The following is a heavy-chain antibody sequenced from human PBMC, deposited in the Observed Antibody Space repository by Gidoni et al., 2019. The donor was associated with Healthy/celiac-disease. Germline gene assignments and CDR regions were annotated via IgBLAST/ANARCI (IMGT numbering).Heavy chain of an antibody. CDR1: GFTFSSYA. CDR2: ISYDRSNK. CDR3: ARMSGACWSFDY. V-gene: IGHV3-30-3*01. Sequence: QVQLVESGGGVVQPGRALRLSCAAPGFTFSSYAMHWVRQAPGKGLEYVAVISYDRSNKYYADSVKGRFTISRDNSKNTLYLQMNSLRAEDTAVYYCARMSGACWSFDYWGQGTLVTVSS. J-gene: IGHJ4*02. D-gene: IGHD3-10*01.